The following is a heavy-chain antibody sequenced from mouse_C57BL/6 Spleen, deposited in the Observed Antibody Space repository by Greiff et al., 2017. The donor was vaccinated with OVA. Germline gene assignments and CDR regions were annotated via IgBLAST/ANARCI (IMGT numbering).Heavy chain of an antibody. D-gene: IGHD1-1*01. J-gene: IGHJ3*01. CDR2: IWSDGST. CDR3: ARHEGATVVAKGGPWFAY. V-gene: IGHV2-6-1*01. Sequence: VKLMESGPGLVAPSQSLSITCTVSGFSLTSYGVHWVRQPPGKGLEWLVVIWSDGSTTYNSALKSRLSISKDNSKSQGFLKMNSLQTDDTAMYYCARHEGATVVAKGGPWFAYWGQGTLVTVSA. CDR1: GFSLTSYG.